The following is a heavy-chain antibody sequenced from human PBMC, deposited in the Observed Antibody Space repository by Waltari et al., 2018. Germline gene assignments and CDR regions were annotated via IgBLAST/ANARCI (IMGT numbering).Heavy chain of an antibody. CDR3: ARHMPLLYPGYFDY. CDR1: GGSFSGYY. CDR2: INYSGST. Sequence: QVQLQQWGAGLLKPSETLSLTCAAYGGSFSGYYWSWIRQPPGKGLEWIGEINYSGSTNKDPSPKGRVTISGDASKGRFSLKLNSVTAAGAAVYYCARHMPLLYPGYFDYWGRGTLVTVSS. J-gene: IGHJ4*02. D-gene: IGHD2-2*02. V-gene: IGHV4-34*01.